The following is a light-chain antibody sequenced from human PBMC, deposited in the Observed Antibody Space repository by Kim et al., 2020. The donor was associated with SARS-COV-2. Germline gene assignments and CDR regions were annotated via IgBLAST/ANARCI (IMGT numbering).Light chain of an antibody. CDR3: SSYAGSSKWV. J-gene: IGLJ3*02. CDR1: SSDVGGYNY. V-gene: IGLV2-8*01. CDR2: EVS. Sequence: QSAMTQLPSASGPPGQSVTISCTGTSSDVGGYNYVSWYQQHPGKSPKLILYEVSKRPSGVPDRFSGSKSGNTASLTVSGLQAEDEADYYCSSYAGSSKWVFGGGTQLTVL.